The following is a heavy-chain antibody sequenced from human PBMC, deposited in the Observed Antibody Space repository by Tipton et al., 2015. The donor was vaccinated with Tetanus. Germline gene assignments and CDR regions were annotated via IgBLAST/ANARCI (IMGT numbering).Heavy chain of an antibody. J-gene: IGHJ4*02. CDR3: SNGSGTAISED. CDR2: IYYSGST. D-gene: IGHD1-7*01. Sequence: TLSLTCTVSGGSISSSSYYWGWIRQPPGKGLEWIGSIYYSGSTYYNPSLKSRVTISVDTSRNHVSLKMTSVTAADTALYYCSNGSGTAISEDWGQGTLVTVSS. V-gene: IGHV4-39*02. CDR1: GGSISSSSYY.